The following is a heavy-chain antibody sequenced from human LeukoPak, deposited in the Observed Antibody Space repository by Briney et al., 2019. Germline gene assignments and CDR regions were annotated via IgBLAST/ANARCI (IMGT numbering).Heavy chain of an antibody. CDR2: INPNSGGT. D-gene: IGHD4-17*01. V-gene: IGHV1-2*02. CDR3: ARDPSYGDYEYYFDY. CDR1: GYTFTGYY. J-gene: IGHJ4*02. Sequence: ASVKVSCKASGYTFTGYYMHWVRQAPGQGLEWMGWINPNSGGTNYAQKFQGRVTMTRDTSISTAYMELSRLRSDDTAVYYCARDPSYGDYEYYFDYWGQGTLVTVSS.